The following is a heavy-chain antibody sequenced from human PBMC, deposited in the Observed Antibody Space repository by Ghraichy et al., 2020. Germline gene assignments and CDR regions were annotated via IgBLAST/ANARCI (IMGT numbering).Heavy chain of an antibody. J-gene: IGHJ5*02. CDR3: ARPEGLRLGELSLTPGWFDP. D-gene: IGHD3-16*02. V-gene: IGHV4-39*01. CDR1: GGSISSSSYY. CDR2: IYYSGST. Sequence: TETLSLTCTVSGGSISSSSYYWGWIRQPPGKGLEWIGSIYYSGSTYYNPSLKSRVTISVDTSKKQFSLKLSSVTAADTAVYYCARPEGLRLGELSLTPGWFDPWGQGTLVTVSS.